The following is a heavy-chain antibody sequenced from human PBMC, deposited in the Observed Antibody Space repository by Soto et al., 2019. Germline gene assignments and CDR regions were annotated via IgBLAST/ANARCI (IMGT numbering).Heavy chain of an antibody. CDR1: GFSFSSYA. Sequence: EVQLLESGGGLVQPGGSLRLSCAASGFSFSSYAMSWVRQAPGKGLEWVSAISGSGGSTYYADSVKGRFTISRDNSKNTLYLQMNSLRAEDTAVYYCAKASAIFYYYYYMDVWGKGTTVTVSS. CDR3: AKASAIFYYYYYMDV. D-gene: IGHD3-3*01. V-gene: IGHV3-23*01. J-gene: IGHJ6*03. CDR2: ISGSGGST.